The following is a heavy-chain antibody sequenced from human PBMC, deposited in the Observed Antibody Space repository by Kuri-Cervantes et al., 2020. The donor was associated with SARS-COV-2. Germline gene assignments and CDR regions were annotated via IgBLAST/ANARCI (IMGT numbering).Heavy chain of an antibody. Sequence: ASVKVSCKASGYTFTGYYMHWVRQAPGQGLEWMGWINPNSGDTNYAQNFQGWVTMTRDTSISTAYMELSRLRSDDTAVYYCARVEEYGDSYYYYYGMDVWGQGTTVTGSS. CDR2: INPNSGDT. CDR1: GYTFTGYY. CDR3: ARVEEYGDSYYYYYGMDV. J-gene: IGHJ6*02. V-gene: IGHV1-2*04. D-gene: IGHD4-17*01.